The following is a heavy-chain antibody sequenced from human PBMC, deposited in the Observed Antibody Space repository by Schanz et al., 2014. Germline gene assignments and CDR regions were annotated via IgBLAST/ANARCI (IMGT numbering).Heavy chain of an antibody. CDR1: GFTFSSYW. CDR3: AKDRSWDYDSSGYFDY. CDR2: INSVGSNT. V-gene: IGHV3-74*01. Sequence: EVHLLESGGGLVPPGGSLRLSCAASGFTFSSYWMHWVRQDPGKGLVWVARINSVGSNTDYADSVKGRFTISRDNAKNSLYLQMNSLRAEDTAVYYCAKDRSWDYDSSGYFDYWGQGTLVTVSS. J-gene: IGHJ4*02. D-gene: IGHD3-22*01.